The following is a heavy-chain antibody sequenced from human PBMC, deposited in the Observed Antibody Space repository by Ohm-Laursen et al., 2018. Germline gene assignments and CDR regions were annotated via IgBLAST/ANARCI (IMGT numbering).Heavy chain of an antibody. J-gene: IGHJ3*01. D-gene: IGHD6-13*01. V-gene: IGHV4-4*08. CDR2: FYHSGGT. Sequence: TLSLTCTVSGDSINTYYWSWIRQPPGKGLEWIGHFYHSGGTNNNPSFKSRVTISIDTSKNQVSLNLNSVTAADTAVYYCASSQSSSWYHAFDVWGQGTMVTVSS. CDR3: ASSQSSSWYHAFDV. CDR1: GDSINTYY.